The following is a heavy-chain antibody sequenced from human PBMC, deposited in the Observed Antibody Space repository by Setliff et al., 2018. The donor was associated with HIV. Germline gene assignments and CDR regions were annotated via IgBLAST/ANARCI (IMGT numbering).Heavy chain of an antibody. CDR1: GGSFSSYG. CDR2: IIPILGIT. V-gene: IGHV1-69*10. J-gene: IGHJ4*02. D-gene: IGHD3-9*01. CDR3: ARSSYDILTGYYKALEY. Sequence: PSVKVSCKASGGSFSSYGISWVRQAPGQGLEWMGGIIPILGITNYAQSFQGRVTISADKSTSTVSMELSSLRSGDTAVYHCARSSYDILTGYYKALEYWGQGTLVTVSS.